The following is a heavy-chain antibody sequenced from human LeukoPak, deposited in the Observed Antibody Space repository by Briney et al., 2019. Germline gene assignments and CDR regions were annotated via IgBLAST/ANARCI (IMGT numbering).Heavy chain of an antibody. CDR2: IYGGGST. CDR3: ARGGAAPTPYYYYYMDV. D-gene: IGHD6-13*01. J-gene: IGHJ6*03. CDR1: GFTVSSNY. Sequence: GGSLRLSCAASGFTVSSNYMSWVRQAPGKGLEWVSVIYGGGSTYYADSGKARFTISRDTSKNTLYLQMNSLRAEDTAVYYCARGGAAPTPYYYYYMDVWGKGTTVTVSS. V-gene: IGHV3-53*01.